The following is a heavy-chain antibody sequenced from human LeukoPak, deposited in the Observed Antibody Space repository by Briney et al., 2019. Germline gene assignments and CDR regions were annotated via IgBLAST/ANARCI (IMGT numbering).Heavy chain of an antibody. CDR1: GFTFSSYS. J-gene: IGHJ6*03. Sequence: GGSLRLSCAASGFTFSSYSVNWVRQAPGKGLEWVSSISSSSSYIYYADSVKGRFTISRDNAKNSLYLQMNSLRAEDTAVYYCARETRYYYYMDVWGKGTTVTVSS. V-gene: IGHV3-21*01. CDR3: ARETRYYYYMDV. CDR2: ISSSSSYI.